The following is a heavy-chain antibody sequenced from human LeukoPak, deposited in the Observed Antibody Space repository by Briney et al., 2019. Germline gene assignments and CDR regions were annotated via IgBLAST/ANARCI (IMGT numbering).Heavy chain of an antibody. D-gene: IGHD3-10*01. CDR2: ISYDGSNK. CDR3: AKAENYYGSGSRFDP. Sequence: GGSLRLSCAASGFTFSSYGMHWVRQAPGKGLEWVAVISYDGSNKYYADSVKGRSTISRDNSKNTLYLQMNSLRAEDTAVYYCAKAENYYGSGSRFDPWGQGTLVTVSS. CDR1: GFTFSSYG. J-gene: IGHJ5*02. V-gene: IGHV3-30*18.